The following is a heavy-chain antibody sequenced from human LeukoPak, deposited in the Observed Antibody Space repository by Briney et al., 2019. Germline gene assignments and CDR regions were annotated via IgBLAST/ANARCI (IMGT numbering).Heavy chain of an antibody. Sequence: GGSLRLSCAASGLTFSDFWMHWVRQPPGKGLVWVALVKGDGRTTIYADSVKGRFTISRDNAKNTLYLQMNSLRADDSGVYYCATGHSYSYDYWGQGVLVTVSS. D-gene: IGHD5-18*01. J-gene: IGHJ4*02. CDR1: GLTFSDFW. V-gene: IGHV3-74*01. CDR2: VKGDGRTT. CDR3: ATGHSYSYDY.